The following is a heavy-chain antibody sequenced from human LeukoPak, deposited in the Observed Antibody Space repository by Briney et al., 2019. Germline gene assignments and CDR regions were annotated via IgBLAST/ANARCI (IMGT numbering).Heavy chain of an antibody. Sequence: GGSLRLSCAASGFTFSSYEMNWVRQTPGKGLEWVSYISGTGTTIYYADSVKGRFTISRDNAKSSLYLQLNSLRAEDTAVYYCARDRDIVVIPATTLLDYWGQGTLVTVSS. V-gene: IGHV3-48*03. CDR1: GFTFSSYE. CDR3: ARDRDIVVIPATTLLDY. D-gene: IGHD2-2*01. CDR2: ISGTGTTI. J-gene: IGHJ4*02.